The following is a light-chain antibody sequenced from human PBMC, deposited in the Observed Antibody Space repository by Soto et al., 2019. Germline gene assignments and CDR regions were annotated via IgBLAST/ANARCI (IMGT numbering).Light chain of an antibody. CDR1: QSVSSN. CDR3: LQVNSFPRT. CDR2: GAS. Sequence: EIVMTQSPATLSVSPGERATLSCRASQSVSSNLAWYQQKPGQAPRLLIYGASTRATGIPARFSGSGSGTEFTLTISSLQSEDVATYYCLQVNSFPRTFGQGTKVDIK. V-gene: IGKV3-15*01. J-gene: IGKJ1*01.